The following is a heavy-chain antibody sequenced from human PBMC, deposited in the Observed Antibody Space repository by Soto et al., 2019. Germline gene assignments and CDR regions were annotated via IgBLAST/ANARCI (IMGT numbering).Heavy chain of an antibody. Sequence: PSETLSLTCTVSGGSISSGGYYWSWIRQHPGKGLEWIGYIYYSGSTYYNPSLKSRVTISVDTSKNQFSLKLSSVTAADTAVYYCARDNHCSGGSCYSYYFDYWGQGTLVTVSS. J-gene: IGHJ4*02. V-gene: IGHV4-31*03. CDR3: ARDNHCSGGSCYSYYFDY. D-gene: IGHD2-15*01. CDR2: IYYSGST. CDR1: GGSISSGGYY.